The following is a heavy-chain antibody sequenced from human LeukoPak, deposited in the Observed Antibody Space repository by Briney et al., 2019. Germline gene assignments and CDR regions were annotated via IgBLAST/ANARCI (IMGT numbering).Heavy chain of an antibody. CDR2: ISRTGSHT. J-gene: IGHJ4*02. Sequence: HPGGSLRLSCATSGFTFSSYAMSWVRQAPGKGLEWLSYISRTGSHTPYADSVKGRFPVSRDNAKNSLSLELNSLRVDDTAIYYCARVGSTAEAGTPDYWGQGTLVTVSS. V-gene: IGHV3-48*03. CDR1: GFTFSSYA. D-gene: IGHD6-19*01. CDR3: ARVGSTAEAGTPDY.